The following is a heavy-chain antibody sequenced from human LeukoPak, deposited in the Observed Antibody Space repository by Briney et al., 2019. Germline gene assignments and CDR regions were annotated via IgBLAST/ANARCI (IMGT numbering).Heavy chain of an antibody. J-gene: IGHJ5*02. Sequence: GGSLRLSCAASGFTFGNAWMNWVRQAPGKGLEWVGRIRSNSDGGTIDYAAPVKGRFTLSRDDSKTTLYLQMNSLQTEDTAVYYCATDFYDSTWGQGTLVTVSS. D-gene: IGHD3-22*01. CDR2: IRSNSDGGTI. CDR3: ATDFYDST. CDR1: GFTFGNAW. V-gene: IGHV3-15*07.